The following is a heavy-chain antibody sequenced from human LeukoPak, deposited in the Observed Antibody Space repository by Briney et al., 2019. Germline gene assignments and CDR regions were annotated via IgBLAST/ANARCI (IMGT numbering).Heavy chain of an antibody. Sequence: GGSLRLSCAASGFTFSSYWMHWVRHAPGKGLVWVSRINSDGSSTSYADSVKGRFTISRDNAKNTLYLQMNSLRAEDTAVYYCAREEDFWSGYLDYWGQGTLVTVSS. D-gene: IGHD3-3*01. J-gene: IGHJ4*02. V-gene: IGHV3-74*01. CDR3: AREEDFWSGYLDY. CDR1: GFTFSSYW. CDR2: INSDGSST.